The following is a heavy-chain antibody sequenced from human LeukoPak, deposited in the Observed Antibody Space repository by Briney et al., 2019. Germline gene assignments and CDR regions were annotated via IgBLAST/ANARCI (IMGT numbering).Heavy chain of an antibody. Sequence: PGGSLRLSCAASGFTFSNFAMSWVRLAPGKGLEWVSVITSNGGHTYYADSVKGRFTISRDNSKNTLYLQMNSLRAEDTAVYYCTKDKEDIVLMVFALSGYYFDCWGQGTLVTVSP. CDR2: ITSNGGHT. D-gene: IGHD2-8*01. V-gene: IGHV3-23*01. J-gene: IGHJ4*02. CDR1: GFTFSNFA. CDR3: TKDKEDIVLMVFALSGYYFDC.